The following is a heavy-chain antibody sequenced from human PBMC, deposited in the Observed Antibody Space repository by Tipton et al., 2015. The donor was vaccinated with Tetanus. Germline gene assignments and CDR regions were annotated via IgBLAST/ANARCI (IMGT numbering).Heavy chain of an antibody. CDR1: GVAFNRHP. Sequence: GSLRLSCEASGVAFNRHPMHWVRQAPGKGLEWVANIKQDGSAKYYVDSVKGRFTISRDNAKNSLYLQMNSLRAEDTAVYYCARDSTYLFDYWGQGTLVTVSS. D-gene: IGHD2-2*01. J-gene: IGHJ4*02. CDR3: ARDSTYLFDY. CDR2: IKQDGSAK. V-gene: IGHV3-7*01.